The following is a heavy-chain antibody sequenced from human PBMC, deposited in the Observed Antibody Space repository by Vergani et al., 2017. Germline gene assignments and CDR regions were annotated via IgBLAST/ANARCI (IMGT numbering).Heavy chain of an antibody. V-gene: IGHV3-9*01. CDR1: GFTFDDYA. CDR3: AKAKFDFWSGSSPCFDY. CDR2: ISWNSGSI. Sequence: EVQLVESGGGLVQPGRSLRLSCAASGFTFDDYAMHWVRQAPGKGPEWVSGISWNSGSIGYADSVKGRFTISRDNAKNSLYLQMNSLRAEDTALYYCAKAKFDFWSGSSPCFDYWGQGTLVTVSS. D-gene: IGHD3-3*01. J-gene: IGHJ4*02.